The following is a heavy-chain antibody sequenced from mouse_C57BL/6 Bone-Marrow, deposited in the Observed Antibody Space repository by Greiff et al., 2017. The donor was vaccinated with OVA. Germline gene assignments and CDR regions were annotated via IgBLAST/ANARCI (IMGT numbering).Heavy chain of an antibody. V-gene: IGHV3-1*01. Sequence: VQLKESGPGMVKPSQSLSLTCTVTGYSITSGYDWHCIRHFPGNKLEWMGYISYSGSTNYNPSLKSRISITHDTSKNHFFLKLNSVTTEDTATYYCARWGYYAMDDWGQGTSVTVSS. CDR2: ISYSGST. CDR3: ARWGYYAMDD. CDR1: GYSITSGYD. J-gene: IGHJ4*01.